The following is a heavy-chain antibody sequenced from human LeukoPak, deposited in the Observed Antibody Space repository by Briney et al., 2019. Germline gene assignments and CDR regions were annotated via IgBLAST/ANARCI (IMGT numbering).Heavy chain of an antibody. CDR2: ISSSGSTI. V-gene: IGHV3-48*03. D-gene: IGHD3-22*01. J-gene: IGHJ4*02. Sequence: GGSLRLSCAASGFTFSSYEMNWVRQAPGKGLEWVSYISSSGSTIYYADSVKGRFTISRDNAKNSLYLQMNSLRAEDTAVHYCARGGNTYYYDSSGYSLGYWGQGTLVTVSS. CDR3: ARGGNTYYYDSSGYSLGY. CDR1: GFTFSSYE.